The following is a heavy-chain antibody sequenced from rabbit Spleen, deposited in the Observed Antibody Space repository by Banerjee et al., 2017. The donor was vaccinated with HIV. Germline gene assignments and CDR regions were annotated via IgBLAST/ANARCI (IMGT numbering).Heavy chain of an antibody. J-gene: IGHJ4*01. CDR3: ARDLVGVIGWNFNL. CDR2: INTATGKD. D-gene: IGHD1-1*01. CDR1: GFSFSDRDV. Sequence: QSLEESGGGLVKPGASLTLTCKASGFSFSDRDVMCWVRQAPGKGLEWVACINTATGKDVYANWAKGRFTISKTSSTTVTLQMNSLTAADTATYFCARDLVGVIGWNFNLWGPGTLVTVS. V-gene: IGHV1S40*01.